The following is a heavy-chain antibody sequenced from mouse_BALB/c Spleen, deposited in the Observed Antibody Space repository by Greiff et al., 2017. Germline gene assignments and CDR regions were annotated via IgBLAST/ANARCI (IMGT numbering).Heavy chain of an antibody. CDR3: ARGTTVNFDY. CDR2: INPSTGYT. D-gene: IGHD1-1*01. CDR1: GYTFTSYW. V-gene: IGHV1-7*01. Sequence: QVQLKQSGAELAKPGASVKMSCKASGYTFTSYWMHWVKQRPGQGLEWIGYINPSTGYTEYNQKFKDKATLTADKSSSTAYMQLSSLTSEDSAVYYCARGTTVNFDYWGQGTTLTVSS. J-gene: IGHJ2*01.